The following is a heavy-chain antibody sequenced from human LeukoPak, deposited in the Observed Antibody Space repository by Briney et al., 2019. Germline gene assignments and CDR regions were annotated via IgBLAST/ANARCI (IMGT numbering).Heavy chain of an antibody. CDR2: IGGLGGST. CDR3: AKDRGPTTAQSVTDY. V-gene: IGHV3-23*01. J-gene: IGHJ4*02. D-gene: IGHD4-17*01. CDR1: GFTFSSYA. Sequence: GGSLRLSCAASGFTFSSYAMSWVRQAPGKGLEWVSSIGGLGGSTFYAVSVKGRFTISRDNSKNTLYLQMNSLRVEDTAVYNCAKDRGPTTAQSVTDYWGQGTLVTVSS.